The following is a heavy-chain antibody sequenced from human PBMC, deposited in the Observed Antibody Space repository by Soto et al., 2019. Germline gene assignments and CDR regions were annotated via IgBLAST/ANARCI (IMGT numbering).Heavy chain of an antibody. CDR2: IYHTGNT. J-gene: IGHJ4*02. Sequence: QVQLRESGPGLVKPSGTLSLTCAVSGASVSSDNWWTWVRQPPGKGLEWIGEIYHTGNTNYSPSLKGRITISVDTSKNHFSLDLFSVTAADTAVYYCASSSGWYRYDFWGQGTRVTVSS. CDR1: GASVSSDNW. V-gene: IGHV4-4*02. CDR3: ASSSGWYRYDF. D-gene: IGHD6-19*01.